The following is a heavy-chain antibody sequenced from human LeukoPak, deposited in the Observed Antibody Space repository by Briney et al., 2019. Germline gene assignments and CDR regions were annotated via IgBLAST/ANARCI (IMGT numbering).Heavy chain of an antibody. V-gene: IGHV3-33*01. J-gene: IGHJ4*02. CDR3: ARDKRDSSGYFDY. Sequence: PGGSLRLSCAASGFTFSSYGMHWVRQAPGKGLEWVAVIWYDGSNKYYADSVKGRFTISRDNSKNTLYLQMNSLRAEDTAVYYSARDKRDSSGYFDYWGQGTLVTVSS. D-gene: IGHD3-22*01. CDR1: GFTFSSYG. CDR2: IWYDGSNK.